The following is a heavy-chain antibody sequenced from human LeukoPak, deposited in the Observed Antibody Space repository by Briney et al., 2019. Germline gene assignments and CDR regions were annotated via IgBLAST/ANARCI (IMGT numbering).Heavy chain of an antibody. J-gene: IGHJ4*02. V-gene: IGHV3-15*01. D-gene: IGHD1-7*01. Sequence: GGSLRLSCAASGFTFSNAWMSWVRQAPGKGLEWVGRIKSKTDGGTTDYAAPVKGRFTISRDDSKNTLYLQMNSLKTEDTAVYYCARDLGNNWNYGDFDYWGQGTLVTVSS. CDR1: GFTFSNAW. CDR3: ARDLGNNWNYGDFDY. CDR2: IKSKTDGGTT.